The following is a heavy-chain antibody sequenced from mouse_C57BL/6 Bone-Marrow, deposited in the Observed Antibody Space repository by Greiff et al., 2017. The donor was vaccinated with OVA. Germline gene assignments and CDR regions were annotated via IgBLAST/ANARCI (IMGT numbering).Heavy chain of an antibody. V-gene: IGHV14-4*01. CDR1: GFNIKDDY. D-gene: IGHD1-1*01. CDR3: TDYYGSSPYAMDD. J-gene: IGHJ4*01. Sequence: VQLKQSGAELVRPGASVKLSCTASGFNIKDDYMHWVKQRPEQGLEWIGWIDPENGDTEYASKFKGKATITADTSSNTAYLQLSSLTSEDTAVYYCTDYYGSSPYAMDDWGQGTSVTVSS. CDR2: IDPENGDT.